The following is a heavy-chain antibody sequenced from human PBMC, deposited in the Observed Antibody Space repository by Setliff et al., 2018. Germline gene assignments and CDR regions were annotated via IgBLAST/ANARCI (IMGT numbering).Heavy chain of an antibody. Sequence: SETLSLTCIVSGESIDSVATGNHYWNWIRQPVGKGLEWIGYIYYSGSTNYNPSLKSRVTISVDTSKNQFSLKLSSVTAADTAVYYCARGIGGYCSSMSCSNESWPWGQGTLVTVSS. CDR1: GESIDSVATGNHY. CDR2: IYYSGST. V-gene: IGHV4-61*10. J-gene: IGHJ5*02. D-gene: IGHD2-2*01. CDR3: ARGIGGYCSSMSCSNESWP.